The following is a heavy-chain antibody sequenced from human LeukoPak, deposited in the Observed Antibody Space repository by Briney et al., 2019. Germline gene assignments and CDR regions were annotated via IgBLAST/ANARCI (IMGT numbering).Heavy chain of an antibody. CDR2: INSDGSYT. CDR3: AKVRGVVDY. J-gene: IGHJ4*02. Sequence: GGSLRLSCAASGFTFRSHWMHWVRQAPGKGLVWVSRINSDGSYTNYADSVKGRFTISRDNAKNTLFLQMNSLRAEDTAVYYCAKVRGVVDYWGQGTLVTVSS. D-gene: IGHD3-10*01. V-gene: IGHV3-74*01. CDR1: GFTFRSHW.